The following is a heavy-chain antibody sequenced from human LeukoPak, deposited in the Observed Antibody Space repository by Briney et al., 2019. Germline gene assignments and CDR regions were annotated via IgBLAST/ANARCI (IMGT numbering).Heavy chain of an antibody. V-gene: IGHV1-3*01. CDR2: INAGSGTT. Sequence: ASVKVSCKASGYTFTYYGMHWVRQAPGQRLEWMGWINAGSGTTKYSQKFQGRVTIIRDTSTNTAYMDLSSLRSEDTAVYYCARDREQVRGIFYYNYYGMDVWGQGTTVTVAS. J-gene: IGHJ6*02. CDR1: GYTFTYYG. CDR3: ARDREQVRGIFYYNYYGMDV. D-gene: IGHD3-10*01.